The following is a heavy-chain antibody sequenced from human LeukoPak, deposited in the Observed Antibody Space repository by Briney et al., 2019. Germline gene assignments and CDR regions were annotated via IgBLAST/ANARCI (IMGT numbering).Heavy chain of an antibody. CDR1: GFTFDDYE. CDR2: ISWNSGVI. Sequence: GGSLRLSCEASGFTFDDYEFHWVRQAPGKGLEWVSGISWNSGVIVYADSVKGRFTISRDNAKNSLYLRMDSLRAEDTALYYCARDRLGPSFSVSHFDLWGQGTLVTVSS. V-gene: IGHV3-9*01. J-gene: IGHJ4*02. CDR3: ARDRLGPSFSVSHFDL. D-gene: IGHD3-3*02.